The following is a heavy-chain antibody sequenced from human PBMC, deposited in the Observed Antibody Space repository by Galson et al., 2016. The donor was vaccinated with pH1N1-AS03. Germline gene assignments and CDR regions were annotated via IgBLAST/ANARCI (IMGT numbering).Heavy chain of an antibody. D-gene: IGHD3-10*01. Sequence: SLRLSCAGSTFIARSNYMSWVRQAPGKGLEWVSGLNSNGGSVGYADSVKGRFTISRDNSNNTVYLHMNSLRTENTAVYYCAKMLRGITAVGFESWGQGILVIVSS. V-gene: IGHV3-53*05. CDR3: AKMLRGITAVGFES. J-gene: IGHJ5*01. CDR2: LNSNGGSV. CDR1: TFIARSNY.